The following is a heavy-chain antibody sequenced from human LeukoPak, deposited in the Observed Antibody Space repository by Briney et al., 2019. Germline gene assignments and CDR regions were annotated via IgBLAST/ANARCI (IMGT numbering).Heavy chain of an antibody. CDR3: AIHANGVFDH. CDR1: GASISRSAYY. Sequence: PSESLSLTRTVSGASISRSAYYWAWIRQPPGKGLEWIGGIYSGGDSDHNPSLKSRITMSIDTSKNHFSLNVTYVTAADTAVYYCAIHANGVFDHWGQGTLVTVSS. V-gene: IGHV4-39*01. CDR2: IYSGGDS. D-gene: IGHD2-8*01. J-gene: IGHJ4*02.